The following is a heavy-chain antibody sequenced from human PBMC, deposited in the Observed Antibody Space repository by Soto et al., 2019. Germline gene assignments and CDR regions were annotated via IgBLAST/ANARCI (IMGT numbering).Heavy chain of an antibody. CDR1: GGSISSYY. J-gene: IGHJ6*02. D-gene: IGHD3-9*01. Sequence: SDTLSLTCTVSGGSISSYYWSWIRLPPGKVLEYIGYIYYSDSTNYNPSLESRVSISVDTSKNQFSLKLSSVTAADTAVYYCARVSGEDFDWYPTYGMDVWGQGTTVTVSS. CDR3: ARVSGEDFDWYPTYGMDV. V-gene: IGHV4-59*08. CDR2: IYYSDST.